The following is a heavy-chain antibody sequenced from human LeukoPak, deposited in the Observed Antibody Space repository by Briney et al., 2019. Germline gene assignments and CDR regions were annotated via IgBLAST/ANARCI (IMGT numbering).Heavy chain of an antibody. Sequence: GGSLRLSCAASGFTFDDYAMHWVRQAPGKGLEWVSGISWNSGSIGYADSVKGRLTISRDNAKNSLYLQMNSLRAEDTALYYCAKDWSLAASAFFDYWGQGTLVTVSS. CDR2: ISWNSGSI. CDR1: GFTFDDYA. CDR3: AKDWSLAASAFFDY. V-gene: IGHV3-9*01. J-gene: IGHJ4*02. D-gene: IGHD6-25*01.